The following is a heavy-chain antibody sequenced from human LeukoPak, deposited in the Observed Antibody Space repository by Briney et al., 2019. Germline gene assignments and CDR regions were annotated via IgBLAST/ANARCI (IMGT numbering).Heavy chain of an antibody. CDR1: GFTFSGYA. CDR2: ISGSGAGT. D-gene: IGHD3-22*01. V-gene: IGHV3-23*01. CDR3: AKDPYYYDTSGYNGDY. J-gene: IGHJ4*02. Sequence: GGSLRLSCAASGFTFSGYAMNWVRQAPGKGLEWVSGISGSGAGTYYADSVKGRFTISRDNSKNTLYLQMNSLRADDTAVYYCAKDPYYYDTSGYNGDYWGQGTLVTVSS.